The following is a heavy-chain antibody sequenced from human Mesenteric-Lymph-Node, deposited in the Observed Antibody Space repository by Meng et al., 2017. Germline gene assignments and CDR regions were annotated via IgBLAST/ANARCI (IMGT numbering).Heavy chain of an antibody. Sequence: SVPGCVTPYQPRSPPCPVSGGSPSSGRYYWSWIRQPPGKGLELIGHIYYSGSTSYNPSLNSRVTISVDTSNNQFSLKLSSVTAADTAVYYCARVGWRQWSFDLWGRGTLVTVSS. CDR2: IYYSGST. V-gene: IGHV4-30-4*01. D-gene: IGHD5-18*01. J-gene: IGHJ2*01. CDR1: GGSPSSGRYY. CDR3: ARVGWRQWSFDL.